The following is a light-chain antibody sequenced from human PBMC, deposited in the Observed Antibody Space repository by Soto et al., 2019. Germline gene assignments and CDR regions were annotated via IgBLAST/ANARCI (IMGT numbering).Light chain of an antibody. CDR3: QHYNSYSEA. J-gene: IGKJ1*01. CDR2: KAS. Sequence: DIQMTQSPSTLSGSVGDRVTITCRASQTISSWLAWYQQKPGKAPKLLIYKASTIKSGVPSRFSCSGSGTEFTLTISSLQPDDFATYYCQHYNSYSEAFGQGTKVDIK. V-gene: IGKV1-5*03. CDR1: QTISSW.